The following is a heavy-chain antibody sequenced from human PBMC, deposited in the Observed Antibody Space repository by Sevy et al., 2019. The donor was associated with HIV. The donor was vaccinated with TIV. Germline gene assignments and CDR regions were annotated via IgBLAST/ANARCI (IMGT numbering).Heavy chain of an antibody. Sequence: GGSLRLSCAASGFTFSSYGMHWVRQAPGKGLEWVAVIWYDGSNKYYADSVKGRFTISRDNSKNTLYLQMNSLRAEDTAVYYCARDLAYCGGDRYPYYYYYGMDVWGQGTTVTVSS. V-gene: IGHV3-33*01. CDR2: IWYDGSNK. CDR1: GFTFSSYG. CDR3: ARDLAYCGGDRYPYYYYYGMDV. J-gene: IGHJ6*02. D-gene: IGHD2-21*02.